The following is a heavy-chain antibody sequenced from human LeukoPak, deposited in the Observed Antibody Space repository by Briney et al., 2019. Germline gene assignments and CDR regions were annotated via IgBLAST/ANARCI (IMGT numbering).Heavy chain of an antibody. V-gene: IGHV4-39*07. Sequence: PSETLSLTCTVPGGSISSNSYYWGWIRQPPGKGLEWIGSIFHSGSTYYNPSLKSRVTISVDTSRNQFSLKLSSVTAADTAVYYCATDNSYGSGSYYTWGQGTLVTVSS. D-gene: IGHD3-10*01. CDR3: ATDNSYGSGSYYT. J-gene: IGHJ4*02. CDR1: GGSISSNSYY. CDR2: IFHSGST.